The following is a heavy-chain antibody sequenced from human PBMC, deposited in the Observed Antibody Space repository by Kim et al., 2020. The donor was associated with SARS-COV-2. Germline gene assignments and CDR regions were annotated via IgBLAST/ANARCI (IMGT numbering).Heavy chain of an antibody. V-gene: IGHV4-59*01. D-gene: IGHD6-13*01. CDR3: ARDGLAGTQNNWFDP. Sequence: PSLKRRVTISVDTSKNQFSLKLSSVTAADTAVYYCARDGLAGTQNNWFDPWGQGTLVTVSS. J-gene: IGHJ5*02.